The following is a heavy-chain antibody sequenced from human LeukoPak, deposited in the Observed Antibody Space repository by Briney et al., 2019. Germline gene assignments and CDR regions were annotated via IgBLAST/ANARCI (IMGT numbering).Heavy chain of an antibody. Sequence: GESLKVSCKGCGYSFTNYWIGWVRQMPGKGLEWMGVIYPGDSDTRYSPSFQGHVSISADKSISTAYLQWSSLKASDTAMYYCARRGYSYGSYYFDYWGQGTLVTVSS. CDR3: ARRGYSYGSYYFDY. V-gene: IGHV5-51*01. J-gene: IGHJ4*02. CDR1: GYSFTNYW. CDR2: IYPGDSDT. D-gene: IGHD5-18*01.